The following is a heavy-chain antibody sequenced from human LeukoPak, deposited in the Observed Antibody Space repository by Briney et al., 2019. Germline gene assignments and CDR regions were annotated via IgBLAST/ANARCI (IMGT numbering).Heavy chain of an antibody. D-gene: IGHD3-22*01. CDR2: ISSSSSYI. CDR3: ARDMWDYYDSSGPLDY. J-gene: IGHJ4*02. V-gene: IGHV3-21*01. CDR1: GFTFSSYS. Sequence: GGSLRLSCAASGFTFSSYSMNWVRQAPGKGLEWVSSISSSSSYIYYADSVKGRFTISRDNAKNSLYLQMNSLRAEDTAVYYCARDMWDYYDSSGPLDYWGQGTLVTVSS.